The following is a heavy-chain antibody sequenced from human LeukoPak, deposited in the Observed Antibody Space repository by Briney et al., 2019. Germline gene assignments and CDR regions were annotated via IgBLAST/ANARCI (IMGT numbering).Heavy chain of an antibody. V-gene: IGHV3-23*01. Sequence: GGSLRLSCAASGFTFSSYAMSWVRQAPGKGLEWVSAISGSGGSTYYADSVKGRFTISRDNSKNTLYLQMNSLRAEDTAVYYCANGGDYYDSSGPTLDAFDIWGQGTMVTVSS. J-gene: IGHJ3*02. D-gene: IGHD3-22*01. CDR1: GFTFSSYA. CDR2: ISGSGGST. CDR3: ANGGDYYDSSGPTLDAFDI.